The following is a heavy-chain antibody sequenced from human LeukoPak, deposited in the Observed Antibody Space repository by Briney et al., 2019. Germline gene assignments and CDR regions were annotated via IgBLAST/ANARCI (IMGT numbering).Heavy chain of an antibody. J-gene: IGHJ5*01. Sequence: PGGSLRLSCVVSGFTLSNSAMNWVRQAPGKGLEWVAFISSSSSDIHYVDSVKGRFTISRDNAKNSLFLQMNNLRADDTAVYYCARYPNWNTRPGWFDPWGQGTLVTVSS. CDR3: ARYPNWNTRPGWFDP. CDR1: GFTLSNSA. D-gene: IGHD1/OR15-1a*01. V-gene: IGHV3-21*01. CDR2: ISSSSSDI.